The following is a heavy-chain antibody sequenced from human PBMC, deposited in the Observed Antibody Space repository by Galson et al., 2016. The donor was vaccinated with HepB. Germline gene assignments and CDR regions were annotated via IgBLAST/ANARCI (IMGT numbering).Heavy chain of an antibody. Sequence: SVKVSCKASGYTFTNYGISWVRQAPGQGLEWMGWISAYNGNTNYAQKLQGRVTMTTDTSTSTAYMELRSPRSDDTAVYYCARETPDSSGYYSRDFDYWGQGTLVTVSS. CDR3: ARETPDSSGYYSRDFDY. V-gene: IGHV1-18*01. CDR1: GYTFTNYG. D-gene: IGHD3-22*01. CDR2: ISAYNGNT. J-gene: IGHJ4*02.